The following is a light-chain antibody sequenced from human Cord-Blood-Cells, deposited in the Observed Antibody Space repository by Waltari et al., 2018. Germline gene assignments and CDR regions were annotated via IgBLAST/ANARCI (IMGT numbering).Light chain of an antibody. CDR3: CSYAGSSTYV. Sequence: QSALPHPASVSGSPGQSITISCTGTSSDVGSYNLVSWYQQHPGKAPKPMIYEVSKRPSGVSNRFSGSKSGNTASLTISGLQAEDEADYYCCSYAGSSTYVFGTGTKVTVL. CDR1: SSDVGSYNL. CDR2: EVS. J-gene: IGLJ1*01. V-gene: IGLV2-23*02.